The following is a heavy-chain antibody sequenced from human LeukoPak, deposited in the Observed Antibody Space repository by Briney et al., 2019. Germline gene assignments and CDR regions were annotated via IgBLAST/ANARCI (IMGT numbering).Heavy chain of an antibody. CDR3: ARQDLRNFDY. CDR2: INPNSDDT. Sequence: MGWINPNSDDTKYAQKFQGRVTMTRDTSITTVYMEVSSLTSDGTAIYYCARQDLRNFDYWGQGTLVTVSS. D-gene: IGHD4-17*01. V-gene: IGHV1-2*02. J-gene: IGHJ4*02.